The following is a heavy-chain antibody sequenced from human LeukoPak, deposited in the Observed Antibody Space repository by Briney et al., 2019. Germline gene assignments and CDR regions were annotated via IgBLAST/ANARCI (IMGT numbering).Heavy chain of an antibody. V-gene: IGHV3-48*01. D-gene: IGHD4-11*01. J-gene: IGHJ5*02. CDR1: GLTFSSYS. CDR2: ISSSSSTI. CDR3: AREDSNYVVWFDP. Sequence: GGFLRLSCAASGLTFSSYSMNWVRQAPGKGLEWVSYISSSSSTIYYADSVKGRFTISRDNAKNSLYLQMNSLRAEDTAVYYCAREDSNYVVWFDPWGQGTLVTVSS.